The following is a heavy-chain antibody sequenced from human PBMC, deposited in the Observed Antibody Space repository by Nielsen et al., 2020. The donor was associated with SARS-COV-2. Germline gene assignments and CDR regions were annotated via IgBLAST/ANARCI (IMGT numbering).Heavy chain of an antibody. Sequence: GGSLRLSCVASGYTFTSYGVNWVRQAPGKGLEWMALIWYNGKSTYSTDSVKGRFTISRDNSKNTVYLQMNSLRDEDTAVYYCARDRGGSGSYYYGMDVWGQGTTVTVSS. D-gene: IGHD1-26*01. V-gene: IGHV3-33*01. CDR3: ARDRGGSGSYYYGMDV. CDR1: GYTFTSYG. J-gene: IGHJ6*02. CDR2: IWYNGKST.